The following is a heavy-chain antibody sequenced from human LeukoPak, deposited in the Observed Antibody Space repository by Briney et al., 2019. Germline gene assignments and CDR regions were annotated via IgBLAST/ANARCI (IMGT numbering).Heavy chain of an antibody. CDR3: VRHLSAGRPAFDI. J-gene: IGHJ3*02. V-gene: IGHV4-59*08. CDR2: IYYSGST. D-gene: IGHD2-15*01. CDR1: GGSINSYY. Sequence: PSETLSLTCTVSGGSINSYYWIWIRQPPGKGLEWIGYIYYSGSTNSNPSLKSRVTISVDTSTHKFSLKLTSLTAGDTAVYYCVRHLSAGRPAFDIWGQGTMVTVSS.